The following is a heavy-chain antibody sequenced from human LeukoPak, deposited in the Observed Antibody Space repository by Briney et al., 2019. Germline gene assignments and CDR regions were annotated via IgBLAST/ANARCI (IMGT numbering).Heavy chain of an antibody. CDR3: AKAISPHFWSGYFDY. Sequence: GRSLRLSCAASGFTFSSYAMHWVRQAPGKGLEWVAVISYDGSNKYYADSVKGRSTISRDNSKNTLYLQMNSLRAEDTAVYYCAKAISPHFWSGYFDYWGQGTLVTVSS. V-gene: IGHV3-30-3*01. D-gene: IGHD3-3*02. CDR1: GFTFSSYA. J-gene: IGHJ4*02. CDR2: ISYDGSNK.